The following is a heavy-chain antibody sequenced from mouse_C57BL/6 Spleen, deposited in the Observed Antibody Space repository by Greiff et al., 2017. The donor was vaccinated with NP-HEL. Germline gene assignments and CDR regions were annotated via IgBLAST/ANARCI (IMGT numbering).Heavy chain of an antibody. Sequence: QVQLKESGAELVKPGASVKISCKASGYAFSSYWMNWVKQRPGKGLEWIGQIYPGDGDTNYNGKFKGKATLTADKSSSTAYMQLSSLTSEDSAVYFCAREDYYGSSHYYAMDYWGQGTSVTVSS. V-gene: IGHV1-80*01. J-gene: IGHJ4*01. CDR3: AREDYYGSSHYYAMDY. D-gene: IGHD1-1*01. CDR1: GYAFSSYW. CDR2: IYPGDGDT.